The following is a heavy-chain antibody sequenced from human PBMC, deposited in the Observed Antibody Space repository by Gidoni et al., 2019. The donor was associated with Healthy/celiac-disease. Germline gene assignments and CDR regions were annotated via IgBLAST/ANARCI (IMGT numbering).Heavy chain of an antibody. J-gene: IGHJ4*02. CDR3: ARGIAADGQIDY. Sequence: QVQLQESGPGLVKPSETLSLTCTVSGGSVSSGSYYWSWIRQPPGKGLEWIGYIYYSGSTNYNPSLKSRVTISVDTSKNQFSLKLSSVTAADTAVYYCARGIAADGQIDYWGQGTLVTVSS. CDR2: IYYSGST. D-gene: IGHD6-13*01. V-gene: IGHV4-61*01. CDR1: GGSVSSGSYY.